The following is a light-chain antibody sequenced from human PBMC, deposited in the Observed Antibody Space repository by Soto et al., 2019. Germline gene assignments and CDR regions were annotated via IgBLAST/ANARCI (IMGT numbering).Light chain of an antibody. Sequence: EMVMTQSPATLSVSPGERATLSCRASQSVSSNLAWYQQKPGQAPRLLIYGASTRATGIPARFSGSGSGTEFTLTISSLQSEDFAVYYCQHYNSYSEAFGQGTKVDIK. CDR1: QSVSSN. J-gene: IGKJ1*01. V-gene: IGKV3-15*01. CDR3: QHYNSYSEA. CDR2: GAS.